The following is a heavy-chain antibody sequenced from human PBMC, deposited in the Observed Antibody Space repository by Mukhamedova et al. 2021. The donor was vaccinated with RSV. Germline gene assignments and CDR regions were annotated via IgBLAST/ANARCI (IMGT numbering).Heavy chain of an antibody. CDR3: ARVGNYDFSYYFDY. CDR2: ISSSGSTI. D-gene: IGHD3-3*01. Sequence: GKGLEWVSYISSSGSTIYYADSVKGRFTISRDNAKNSLYLQMNSLRAEDTAVYYCARVGNYDFSYYFDYWGQGTLV. J-gene: IGHJ4*02. V-gene: IGHV3-48*03.